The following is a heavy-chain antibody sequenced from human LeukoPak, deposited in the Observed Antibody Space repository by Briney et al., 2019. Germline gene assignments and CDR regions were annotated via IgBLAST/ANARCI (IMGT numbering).Heavy chain of an antibody. Sequence: GGSLRLSCAASGFTVSSNYMSWVRQAPGKGLEWVSVIYSGGSTYYADSVKGRFTISRDNSKNTLYLQMNSLRAEDTAVYYCASIPAAYYYYYGMDVWGQGTTVTVSS. D-gene: IGHD2-2*01. V-gene: IGHV3-66*01. CDR3: ASIPAAYYYYYGMDV. J-gene: IGHJ6*02. CDR2: IYSGGST. CDR1: GFTVSSNY.